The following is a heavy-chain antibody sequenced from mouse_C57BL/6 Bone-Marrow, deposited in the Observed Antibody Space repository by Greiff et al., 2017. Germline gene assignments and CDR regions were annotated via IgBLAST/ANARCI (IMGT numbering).Heavy chain of an antibody. J-gene: IGHJ1*03. CDR1: GFTFSDYG. CDR3: ARNSPFDV. CDR2: ISSGSSTI. V-gene: IGHV5-17*01. Sequence: EVKLMESGGGLVKPGGSLKLSCAASGFTFSDYGMHWVRQAPEKGLEWVAYISSGSSTIYYADTVKGRFTISRDNAKNTLFLQMTSLRSEDTAMYYCARNSPFDVWGTGTTVTVSS.